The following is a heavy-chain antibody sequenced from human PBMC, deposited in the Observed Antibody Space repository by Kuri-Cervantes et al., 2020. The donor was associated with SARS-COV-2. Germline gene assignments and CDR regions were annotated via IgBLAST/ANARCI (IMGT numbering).Heavy chain of an antibody. Sequence: GESLKISCAASGFTFSSYAMGWVRQAPGKGLEWVSAISGSGGSTYYADSVKGRFTISRDNAKNSLYLQMNSLRAEDTAVYYCARDIEFYYDSSGSNAFDIWGQGTMVTVSS. J-gene: IGHJ3*02. V-gene: IGHV3-23*01. CDR3: ARDIEFYYDSSGSNAFDI. D-gene: IGHD3-22*01. CDR2: ISGSGGST. CDR1: GFTFSSYA.